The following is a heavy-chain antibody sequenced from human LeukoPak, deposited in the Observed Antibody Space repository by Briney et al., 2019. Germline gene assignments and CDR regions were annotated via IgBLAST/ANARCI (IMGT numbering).Heavy chain of an antibody. CDR2: IKSRPDGGTT. CDR3: STDRHRYYYGVDV. J-gene: IGHJ6*02. CDR1: GFTVSSNY. Sequence: GGSLRLSCAASGFTVSSNYMSWVRQAPGKGLEWLGHIKSRPDGGTTDYTESVKDRFTISRDDSKNTLYLQMNSLKTEDTAVYYCSTDRHRYYYGVDVWGQGTTVTVSS. V-gene: IGHV3-15*01.